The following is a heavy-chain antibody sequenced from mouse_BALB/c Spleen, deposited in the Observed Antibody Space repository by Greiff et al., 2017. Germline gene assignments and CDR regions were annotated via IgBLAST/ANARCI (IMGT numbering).Heavy chain of an antibody. CDR3: ARGVGGNYVYWYFDV. V-gene: IGHV1-18*01. Sequence: EVQLQQSGPELVKPGASVKIPCKASGYTFTDYNMDWVKQSHGKSLEWIGDINPNNGGTIYNQKFKGKATLTVDKSSSTAYMELRSLTSEDTAVYYCARGVGGNYVYWYFDVWGAGTTVTVSS. CDR1: GYTFTDYN. J-gene: IGHJ1*01. D-gene: IGHD2-1*01. CDR2: INPNNGGT.